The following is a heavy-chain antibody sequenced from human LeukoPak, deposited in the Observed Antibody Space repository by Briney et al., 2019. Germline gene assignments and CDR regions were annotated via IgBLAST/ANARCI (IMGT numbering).Heavy chain of an antibody. Sequence: SETLSLTCTVSGGSISSSSYYWGWIRQPPGKGLEWIGSTYYSGSTYYNPSLKSRVTISVDTSKNQFSLKLSSVPAADTAVYYCARPHVSGSSGWVPYYFDYWGQGTLVTVSS. CDR3: ARPHVSGSSGWVPYYFDY. CDR2: TYYSGST. J-gene: IGHJ4*02. V-gene: IGHV4-39*01. D-gene: IGHD6-19*01. CDR1: GGSISSSSYY.